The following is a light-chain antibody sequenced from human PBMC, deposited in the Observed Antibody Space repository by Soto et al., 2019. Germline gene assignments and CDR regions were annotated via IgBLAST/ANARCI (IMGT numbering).Light chain of an antibody. V-gene: IGKV3-11*01. J-gene: IGKJ4*01. Sequence: LLTQSPATLSVSPGQRVTLSCRASQSSSSYLAWYQQRPGQPSRLLIYDASNRATGIPARFSGSGSGTDFTLTISSLEHEDFALYFCQQRNNWAPTFGGGTKVE. CDR1: QSSSSY. CDR3: QQRNNWAPT. CDR2: DAS.